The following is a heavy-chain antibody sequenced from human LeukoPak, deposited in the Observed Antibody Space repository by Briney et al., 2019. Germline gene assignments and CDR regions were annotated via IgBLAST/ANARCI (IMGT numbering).Heavy chain of an antibody. V-gene: IGHV4-61*02. J-gene: IGHJ6*02. Sequence: SETLSLTCTVSGVSISSGSYYWSWIRQPAGKGLEWIGRIYTSGSTNYNPSLKSRVTISVDTSKNQFSLRLSSVTAADTAVYYCARLYYDSSGYIPSLYGMDVWGQGTTVTVSS. CDR2: IYTSGST. CDR3: ARLYYDSSGYIPSLYGMDV. D-gene: IGHD3-22*01. CDR1: GVSISSGSYY.